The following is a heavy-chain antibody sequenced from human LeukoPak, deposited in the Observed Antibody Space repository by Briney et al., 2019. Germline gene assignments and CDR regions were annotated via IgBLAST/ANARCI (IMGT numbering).Heavy chain of an antibody. Sequence: ASVKVSCNGSGYTFTAYYIHWVRQAPGQGLEWMGWINPDSGATNYAQKFQGRVTMTRDTSTSTVYMELSSLRSEDTAVYYCATEPYGSGSRVVSYWGQGTLVTVSS. CDR3: ATEPYGSGSRVVSY. J-gene: IGHJ4*02. V-gene: IGHV1-2*02. D-gene: IGHD3-10*01. CDR1: GYTFTAYY. CDR2: INPDSGAT.